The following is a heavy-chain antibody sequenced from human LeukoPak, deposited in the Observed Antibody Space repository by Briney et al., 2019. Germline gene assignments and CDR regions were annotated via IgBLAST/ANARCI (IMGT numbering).Heavy chain of an antibody. J-gene: IGHJ4*02. CDR1: GFTFSDYY. CDR2: ISSSGSTI. D-gene: IGHD3-22*01. CDR3: AKDLHYYDSSGYIDF. Sequence: KTGGSLRLSCAASGFTFSDYYMSWIRQAPGKGLEWVSYISSSGSTIYYADSVEGRFTISRDNSKNTLYLQLNSLRAEDTAVYYCAKDLHYYDSSGYIDFWGQGTLVTVSS. V-gene: IGHV3-11*04.